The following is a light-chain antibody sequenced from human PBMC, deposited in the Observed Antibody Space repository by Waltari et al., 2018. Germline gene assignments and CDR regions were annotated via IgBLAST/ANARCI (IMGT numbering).Light chain of an antibody. CDR1: QRISSW. CDR2: KAS. Sequence: DIQMTQSPSTLSASVGDRVIITCRASQRISSWLSWYQHKPGKAPKSLSYKASTLESGVPSRFSGSGSVTEFTLTISSLQPDDFATYYCQHYNNYPYTFGHGTKLEIK. J-gene: IGKJ2*01. V-gene: IGKV1-5*03. CDR3: QHYNNYPYT.